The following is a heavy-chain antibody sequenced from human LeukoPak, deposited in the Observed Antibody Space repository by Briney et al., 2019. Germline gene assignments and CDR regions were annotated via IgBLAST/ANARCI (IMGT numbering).Heavy chain of an antibody. CDR3: ARGTIYRRNDY. Sequence: SETLSLTCAVAGGAFSGYSRSWIRQPPGKGLEWIGEINHSGSTNYNPSLKSRVTISVDTSKDQCSLKLSSVTAAEKAVYYCARGTIYRRNDYWGQGKLFTVSS. V-gene: IGHV4-34*01. D-gene: IGHD1-14*01. J-gene: IGHJ4*02. CDR2: INHSGST. CDR1: GGAFSGYS.